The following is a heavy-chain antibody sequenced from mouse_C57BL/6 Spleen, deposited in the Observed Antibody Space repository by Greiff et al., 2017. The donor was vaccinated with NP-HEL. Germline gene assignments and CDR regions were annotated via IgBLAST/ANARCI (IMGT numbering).Heavy chain of an antibody. V-gene: IGHV1-82*01. D-gene: IGHD3-2*02. CDR3: ARSGDSDAMDY. CDR2: IYPGDGDT. Sequence: VQLQQSGPELVKPGASVKISCKASGYAFSSSWMNWVKQRPGKGLEWIGRIYPGDGDTNYNGKFKGKATLTADNSSSTAYMQLSSLTSEDSAVYFCARSGDSDAMDYWGQGTSVTVSS. CDR1: GYAFSSSW. J-gene: IGHJ4*01.